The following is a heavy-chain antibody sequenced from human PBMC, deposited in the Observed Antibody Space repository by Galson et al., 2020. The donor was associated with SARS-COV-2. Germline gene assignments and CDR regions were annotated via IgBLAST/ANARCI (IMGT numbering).Heavy chain of an antibody. J-gene: IGHJ4*02. CDR1: GFTFSSYW. CDR3: ARSSRTPGQKIDY. CDR2: IKQDGSEK. Sequence: GESLKISCAASGFTFSSYWMSWVRQAPGKGLEWVANIKQDGSEKYYVDSVKGRFTISRDNAKNSLYLQMNSLRAEDTAVYYCARSSRTPGQKIDYWGQGTLVTVSS. V-gene: IGHV3-7*01.